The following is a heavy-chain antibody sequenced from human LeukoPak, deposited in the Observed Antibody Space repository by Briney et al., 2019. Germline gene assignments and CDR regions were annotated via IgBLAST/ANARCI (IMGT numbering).Heavy chain of an antibody. CDR1: GFTFSGYS. V-gene: IGHV3-21*01. J-gene: IGHJ4*02. CDR3: AREVSEGFDF. Sequence: GGSLRLSCTASGFTFSGYSMNWIRQAPGKGLEWVSSFGTRSTSIYHAGSVKGRFAISRDNAKNSLYLQMNSLRAEDTAVCYCAREVSEGFDFWGQGTLVTVSS. CDR2: FGTRSTSI. D-gene: IGHD3-22*01.